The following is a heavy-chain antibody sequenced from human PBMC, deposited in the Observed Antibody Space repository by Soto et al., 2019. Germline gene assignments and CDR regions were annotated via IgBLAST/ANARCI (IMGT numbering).Heavy chain of an antibody. CDR2: MNPNSGNT. CDR3: ARGWADDYGDYDAFDI. CDR1: GYTFTSYD. J-gene: IGHJ3*02. D-gene: IGHD4-17*01. V-gene: IGHV1-8*01. Sequence: QVQLVQSGAEVKKPGASVKVSCKASGYTFTSYDINWVRQATGQGLEWMGWMNPNSGNTGYAQKFQGRVTLTRNTSISTDYMDLSSLRSEDTAVYYCARGWADDYGDYDAFDIWGQGTMVTVSS.